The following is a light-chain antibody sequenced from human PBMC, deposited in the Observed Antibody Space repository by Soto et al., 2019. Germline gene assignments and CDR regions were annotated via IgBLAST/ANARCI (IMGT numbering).Light chain of an antibody. CDR1: SSDIGGYNY. CDR3: TSYAGSNTYV. Sequence: SALAQPPSASGSPGQSVTISCTGTSSDIGGYNYVSWYQQHPGKAPKLMIYELSKRPSGVPDRFSGSKSGNTASLTVSGLQAEDEADYYCTSYAGSNTYVFGTGTKVTVL. CDR2: ELS. J-gene: IGLJ1*01. V-gene: IGLV2-8*01.